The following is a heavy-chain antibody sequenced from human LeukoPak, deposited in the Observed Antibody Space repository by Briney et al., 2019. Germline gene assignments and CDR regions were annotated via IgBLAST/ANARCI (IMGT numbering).Heavy chain of an antibody. Sequence: ASVKVSCTASGGTFSSYAISWVRQAPGQGPEWMGWISPYNDNTNYAQKLQGRATLTTDTSTSTAYMELRSLRSDDTAVYYCARHFYGSGTYYHFDYWGQGTLVTVSS. CDR3: ARHFYGSGTYYHFDY. CDR2: ISPYNDNT. D-gene: IGHD3-10*01. J-gene: IGHJ4*02. CDR1: GGTFSSYA. V-gene: IGHV1-18*01.